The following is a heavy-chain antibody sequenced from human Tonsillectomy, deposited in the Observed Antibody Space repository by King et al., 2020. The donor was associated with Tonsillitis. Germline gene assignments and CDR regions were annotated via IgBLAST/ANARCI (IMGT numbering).Heavy chain of an antibody. CDR1: GFTFDDYT. D-gene: IGHD2/OR15-2a*01. Sequence: VQLVESGGVVVQPGGSLRLSCAASGFTFDDYTMHWVRQFPGKGLEWVSLITSDGAGTYYADSVKGRFTISRDNTINSLYVQMNSLRTEDTALYYCVKERNKIIDTWGHGTLVSVSS. J-gene: IGHJ5*01. CDR3: VKERNKIIDT. CDR2: ITSDGAGT. V-gene: IGHV3-43*01.